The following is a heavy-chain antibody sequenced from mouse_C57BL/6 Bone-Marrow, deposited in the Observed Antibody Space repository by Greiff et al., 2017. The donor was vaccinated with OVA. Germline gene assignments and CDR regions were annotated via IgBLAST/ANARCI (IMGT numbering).Heavy chain of an antibody. Sequence: QVQLQQSGAELARPGASVKLSCKASGYTFTSYGISWVKQRTGQGLEWIGEIYPRSGNTYYNEKFKGKATLTADKSSSTAYMELRSLTSEDSAVYFCARRVVTTVGFAYWGQGTLVTVSA. CDR1: GYTFTSYG. CDR2: IYPRSGNT. D-gene: IGHD1-1*01. CDR3: ARRVVTTVGFAY. J-gene: IGHJ3*01. V-gene: IGHV1-81*01.